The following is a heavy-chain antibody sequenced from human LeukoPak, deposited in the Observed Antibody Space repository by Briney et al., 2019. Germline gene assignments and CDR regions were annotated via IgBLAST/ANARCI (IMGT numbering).Heavy chain of an antibody. CDR1: GGTFSSYA. Sequence: WASVKVSFKASGGTFSSYAISWVRQAPGQGLEWMGGIIPIFGTANYAQKFQGRVTITTDESTSTAYMELSSLRSEDTAVYYCARGPDYGGNYDYFDYWGQGTLVTVSS. V-gene: IGHV1-69*05. CDR3: ARGPDYGGNYDYFDY. D-gene: IGHD4-23*01. CDR2: IIPIFGTA. J-gene: IGHJ4*02.